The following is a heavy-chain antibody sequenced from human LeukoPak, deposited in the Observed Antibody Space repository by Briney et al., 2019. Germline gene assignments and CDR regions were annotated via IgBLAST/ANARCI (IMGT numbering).Heavy chain of an antibody. J-gene: IGHJ4*02. CDR3: AKDWSADY. CDR1: GFIFSTYA. CDR2: MSGSGDSA. Sequence: PGGSLRLSCTTPGFIFSTYAMTWVRQAPGKGLEWVSAMSGSGDSAKYAASVKGRFTMSRDNSKNTVYLQMNSLRAEDTAVYYCAKDWSADYWGQGTLVAVSS. V-gene: IGHV3-23*01.